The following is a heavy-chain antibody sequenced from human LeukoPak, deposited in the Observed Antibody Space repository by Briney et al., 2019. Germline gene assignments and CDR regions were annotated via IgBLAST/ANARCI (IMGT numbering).Heavy chain of an antibody. CDR1: GITFSTYW. CDR2: INSEGSTI. Sequence: PGGSLRLSCAGSGITFSTYWMHWVRPAPGKGLVWVSRINSEGSTISYADSVKGRFTISRDNAKNTLFLQMNSLRAEDTAVYYCARISSDSISYYDHWGQGTMVTVSS. D-gene: IGHD3-22*01. CDR3: ARISSDSISYYDH. V-gene: IGHV3-74*01. J-gene: IGHJ3*01.